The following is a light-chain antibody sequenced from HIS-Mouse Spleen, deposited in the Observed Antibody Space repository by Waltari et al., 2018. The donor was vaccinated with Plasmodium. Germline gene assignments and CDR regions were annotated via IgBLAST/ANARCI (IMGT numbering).Light chain of an antibody. CDR1: QSISSW. Sequence: DIQMTQSPSTLSASVGDRVTITCRASQSISSWLAWYQQKPGKAPKLLIYKASSLESGVLSRFSGSGSGTEFTLTSSSLQPDDCATYYCQQYNSYSYTFGQGTKLEIK. V-gene: IGKV1-5*03. CDR3: QQYNSYSYT. CDR2: KAS. J-gene: IGKJ2*01.